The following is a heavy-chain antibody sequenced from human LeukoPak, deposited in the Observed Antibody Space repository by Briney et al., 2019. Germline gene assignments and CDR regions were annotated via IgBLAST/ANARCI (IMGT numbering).Heavy chain of an antibody. CDR2: IVVGSGNT. D-gene: IGHD2-8*01. Sequence: EASVKVSCKAPGFTFTSSAMQWVRQARGQRLEWIGWIVVGSGNTNYAQKFQERVTITRDMSTSTAYMELSSLRSEDTAVYYCAARYCTNGVCYNGFDPWGQGTLVTVSS. CDR3: AARYCTNGVCYNGFDP. V-gene: IGHV1-58*02. CDR1: GFTFTSSA. J-gene: IGHJ5*02.